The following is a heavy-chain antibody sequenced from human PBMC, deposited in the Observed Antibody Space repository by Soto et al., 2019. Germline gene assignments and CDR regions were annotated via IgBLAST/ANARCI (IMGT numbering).Heavy chain of an antibody. CDR2: IYYSGST. Sequence: SETLSLTYTVSGGSISSYYWSWIRQPPGKGLEWIGYIYYSGSTNYNPSLKSRVTISVDTSKNQFSLKLSSVTAADTAVYYCARGGIAVSTLIDYWGQGTLVTVSS. CDR3: ARGGIAVSTLIDY. V-gene: IGHV4-59*01. J-gene: IGHJ4*02. CDR1: GGSISSYY. D-gene: IGHD6-19*01.